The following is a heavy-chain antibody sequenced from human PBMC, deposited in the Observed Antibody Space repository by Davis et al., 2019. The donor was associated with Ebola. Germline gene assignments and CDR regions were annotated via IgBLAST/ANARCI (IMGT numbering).Heavy chain of an antibody. Sequence: GESLKISCAASGFTFSSYAMSWVRQAPGKGREWVSAISGSGGSTYYADSVKGRFTISRDNSKNTLYLQMNSLRAEDTAVYYCAKDDDTAMVTVFDYWGQGTLVTVSS. V-gene: IGHV3-23*01. CDR2: ISGSGGST. D-gene: IGHD5-18*01. CDR3: AKDDDTAMVTVFDY. CDR1: GFTFSSYA. J-gene: IGHJ4*02.